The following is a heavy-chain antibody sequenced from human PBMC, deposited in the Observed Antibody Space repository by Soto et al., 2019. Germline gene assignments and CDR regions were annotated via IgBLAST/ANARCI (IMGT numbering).Heavy chain of an antibody. CDR3: ARGSYDYGDYDPSVENFDH. V-gene: IGHV1-18*04. CDR1: GYSFTSYG. CDR2: LSGYNGNT. D-gene: IGHD4-17*01. Sequence: QVQLVQSGSEVKKPGASVKVSCKTSGYSFTSYGISWVRQAPGQGLEWMGWLSGYNGNTNYAQKLQGRVTLTTDTSATTAYMELRSLRSDDTAVYYCARGSYDYGDYDPSVENFDHWGQGTLVTVSS. J-gene: IGHJ4*02.